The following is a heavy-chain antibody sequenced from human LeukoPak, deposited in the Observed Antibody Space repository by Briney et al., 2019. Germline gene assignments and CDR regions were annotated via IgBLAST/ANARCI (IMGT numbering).Heavy chain of an antibody. CDR2: IYHSGAT. V-gene: IGHV4-4*02. J-gene: IGHJ4*02. CDR1: GDSVTSSNW. D-gene: IGHD6-13*01. Sequence: PSETLSLTCAVSGDSVTSSNWWSWVRQPPGKGLEWIGEIYHSGATNYNPSLKSRVTIDKSKDQLSLKLTSVTAADTAVYYCARDARQQLVERFDYWGQGTLVTVSS. CDR3: ARDARQQLVERFDY.